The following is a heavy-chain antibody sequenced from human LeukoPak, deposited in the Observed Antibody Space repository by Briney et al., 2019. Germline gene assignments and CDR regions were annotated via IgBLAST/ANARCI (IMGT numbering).Heavy chain of an antibody. CDR1: GGTFSSYA. V-gene: IGHV1-69*13. Sequence: SVKVSCKASGGTFSSYAISWVRQAPGQGLEWMGGIIPIFGTANYAQKFQGRITITADESTSTAYMELSSLRSEDTAVYYCASSGSPNVGGYWGPGTLVNVSS. CDR2: IIPIFGTA. J-gene: IGHJ4*02. CDR3: ASSGSPNVGGY. D-gene: IGHD1-26*01.